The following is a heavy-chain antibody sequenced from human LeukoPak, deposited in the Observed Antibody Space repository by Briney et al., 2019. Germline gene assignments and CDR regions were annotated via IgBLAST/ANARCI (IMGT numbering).Heavy chain of an antibody. CDR3: ARAQQVLLWFGEYNPSDYYGMDV. Sequence: SETLSLTCTVYGGSISSYYWSWIRQPPGKGLEWIGYIYYSGSTNYNPSLKSRVTISVDTSKNQFSLKLSSVTAADTAVYYCARAQQVLLWFGEYNPSDYYGMDVWGQGTTVTVSS. D-gene: IGHD3-10*01. CDR2: IYYSGST. J-gene: IGHJ6*02. V-gene: IGHV4-59*01. CDR1: GGSISSYY.